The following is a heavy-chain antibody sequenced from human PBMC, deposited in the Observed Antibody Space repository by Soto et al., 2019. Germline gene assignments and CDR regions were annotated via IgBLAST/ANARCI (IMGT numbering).Heavy chain of an antibody. D-gene: IGHD1-26*01. V-gene: IGHV1-18*01. CDR3: TRVGATIWATQNYFDY. CDR2: ISAYSGNT. Sequence: ASVKVSCKASGYTFSSYGISWVRQAPGQGLEWMGWISAYSGNTKYAQNFQGRVTMTTDTSTSTAYMEMRSLRSDDTALYYCTRVGATIWATQNYFDYWSQGNLVTV. J-gene: IGHJ4*02. CDR1: GYTFSSYG.